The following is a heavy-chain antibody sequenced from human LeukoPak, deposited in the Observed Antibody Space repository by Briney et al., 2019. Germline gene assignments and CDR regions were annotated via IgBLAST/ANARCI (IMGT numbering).Heavy chain of an antibody. J-gene: IGHJ4*02. D-gene: IGHD3-16*01. CDR2: INSDGTDT. CDR1: RCTLSSFY. CDR3: ARGAWGYSVHFDN. V-gene: IGHV3-74*03. Sequence: GGSLRLSCATSRCTLSSFYVHWVRQRPGKGLVWVSRINSDGTDTKYADSAKGRFTISRDNTKNTVYLQMNNLGAEDTAVYYCARGAWGYSVHFDNWGQGALVTVSS.